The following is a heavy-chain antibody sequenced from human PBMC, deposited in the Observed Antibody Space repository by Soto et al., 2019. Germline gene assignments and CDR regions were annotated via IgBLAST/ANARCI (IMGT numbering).Heavy chain of an antibody. V-gene: IGHV4-34*01. CDR1: GGSFSGYY. J-gene: IGHJ4*02. CDR3: ARGRIAARRVPIDY. CDR2: INHSGST. D-gene: IGHD6-6*01. Sequence: PSETLSLTCAVQGGSFSGYYCSWIRQPPGKGLEWIGEINHSGSTNYNPSLKSRVTISVDTSKNQFSLKLSSVTAADTAVYYCARGRIAARRVPIDYWGQGTLVTVSS.